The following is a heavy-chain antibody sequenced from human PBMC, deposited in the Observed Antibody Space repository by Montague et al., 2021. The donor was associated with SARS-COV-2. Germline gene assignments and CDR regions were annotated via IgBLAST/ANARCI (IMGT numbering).Heavy chain of an antibody. CDR1: GGSISSSNYY. CDR2: IYYSGTT. Sequence: SETLSLTCTVSGGSISSSNYYWGWIRQPPGKGLEWIGSIYYSGTTYYNPALQSRVTISVDTSKKQFSLKLSSVTAADTAVYYCARETYTSGWFHQFDYWGQGTLVTVSS. D-gene: IGHD6-19*01. CDR3: ARETYTSGWFHQFDY. J-gene: IGHJ4*02. V-gene: IGHV4-39*01.